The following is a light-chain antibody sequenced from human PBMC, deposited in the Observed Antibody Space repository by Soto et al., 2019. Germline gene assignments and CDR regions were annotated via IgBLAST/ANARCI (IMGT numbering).Light chain of an antibody. CDR1: QSISTN. CDR3: QHYDNWPPRT. V-gene: IGKV3-15*01. CDR2: GAS. Sequence: EIVMTQSPATLSVSPGERATLSCRASQSISTNLACYQQRPGQAPRLLIYGASTRATGISVRFSGSGSGTEFTLTISSLQSEDFAVYYCQHYDNWPPRTFGQGTKVDIK. J-gene: IGKJ1*01.